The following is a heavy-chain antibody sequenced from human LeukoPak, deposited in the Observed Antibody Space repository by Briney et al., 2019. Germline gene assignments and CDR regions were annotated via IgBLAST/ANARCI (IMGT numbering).Heavy chain of an antibody. CDR1: GGSISSYY. D-gene: IGHD6-13*01. CDR3: ARDPVAGTGTDT. J-gene: IGHJ5*02. CDR2: IYYSGST. V-gene: IGHV4-59*12. Sequence: SETLSLTCTVSGGSISSYYWSWIRQPPGKGLEWIGYIYYSGSTNYNPSLKSRVTISVDTSKNQFSLKLSSVTAADTAVYYCARDPVAGTGTDTWGQGTLVTVSS.